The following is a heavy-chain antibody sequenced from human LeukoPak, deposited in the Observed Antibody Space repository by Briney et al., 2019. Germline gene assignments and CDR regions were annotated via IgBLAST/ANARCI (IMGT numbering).Heavy chain of an antibody. CDR1: GGSISSYY. Sequence: SETLSLTCTVSGGSISSYYWSWIRQPAGKGLEWIGRIYTSGSTNYNPSLKSRVTMSVDTSKNQFSLKLSSVTAADTAVYYCARESGGRYYDMLTGYYTGLYYFDYWGQGTLVTVYS. CDR3: ARESGGRYYDMLTGYYTGLYYFDY. V-gene: IGHV4-4*07. D-gene: IGHD3-9*01. J-gene: IGHJ4*02. CDR2: IYTSGST.